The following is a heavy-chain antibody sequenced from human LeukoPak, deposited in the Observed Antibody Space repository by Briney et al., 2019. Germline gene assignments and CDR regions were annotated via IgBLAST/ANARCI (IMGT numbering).Heavy chain of an antibody. CDR3: ASTGRDDSSGYYYYYYMDV. CDR2: IYSGGST. D-gene: IGHD3-22*01. Sequence: QPGGSLRLSCAASGFTVSSNYMSWVRQAPGKGLEWVSVIYSGGSTYYADSVKGRFTISRDNSKNTLYLQMNSLRAEDTAVYYCASTGRDDSSGYYYYYYMDVWGKGTTVTVSS. J-gene: IGHJ6*03. CDR1: GFTVSSNY. V-gene: IGHV3-53*01.